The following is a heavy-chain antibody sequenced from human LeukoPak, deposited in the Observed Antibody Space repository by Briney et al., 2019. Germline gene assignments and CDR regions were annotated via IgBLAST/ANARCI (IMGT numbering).Heavy chain of an antibody. CDR2: IYYSGST. V-gene: IGHV4-59*01. J-gene: IGHJ4*02. D-gene: IGHD6-13*01. Sequence: SETLSLTCTVSGGPISSYYWSWIRQPPGKGLEWIGYIYYSGSTNYNPSLKSRVTISVDTSKNQFSLKLSSVTAADTAVYYCARGFEQLDFDYWGQGTLVTVSS. CDR3: ARGFEQLDFDY. CDR1: GGPISSYY.